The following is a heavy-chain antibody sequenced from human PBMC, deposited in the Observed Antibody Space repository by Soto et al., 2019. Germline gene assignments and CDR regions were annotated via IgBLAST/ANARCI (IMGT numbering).Heavy chain of an antibody. J-gene: IGHJ6*02. CDR2: IIPIFGTA. D-gene: IGHD3-10*01. CDR3: ARPFGELHINQYYYYGMDV. CDR1: GGTFSSYA. V-gene: IGHV1-69*13. Sequence: GASVKVSCKASGGTFSSYAISWVRQAPGQGLEWMGGIIPIFGTANYAQKFQGRVTITADESTSTAYMELSSLRSEDTAVYYCARPFGELHINQYYYYGMDVWGQGTTVTVSS.